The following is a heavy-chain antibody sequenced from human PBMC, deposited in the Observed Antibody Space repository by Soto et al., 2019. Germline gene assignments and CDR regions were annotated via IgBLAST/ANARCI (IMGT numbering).Heavy chain of an antibody. D-gene: IGHD5-12*01. Sequence: QVQLVQSGAEVKKPGASVKVSCKASGYTFTRSGISWVRQAPGQGPEWMGWIISYNGDTNYAQTFQGRVTMTTDTSTSTAYMELRSLRSDDTAVYYCAREGVAPYYYYGMDVWGQGTPVTVSS. CDR2: IISYNGDT. V-gene: IGHV1-18*01. CDR3: AREGVAPYYYYGMDV. J-gene: IGHJ6*02. CDR1: GYTFTRSG.